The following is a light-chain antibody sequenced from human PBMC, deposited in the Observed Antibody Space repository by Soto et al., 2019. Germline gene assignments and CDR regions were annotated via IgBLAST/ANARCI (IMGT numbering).Light chain of an antibody. V-gene: IGLV2-11*01. CDR3: CSFAGSYTWL. CDR1: RSDIGYYDF. J-gene: IGLJ3*02. Sequence: ALTQPRSVSGSPGQSVTISCTGTRSDIGYYDFVSWYHQRPGKVPKLMIFDVSGRPSGVPDRFSGSKSANTASLTISGLQAEDEGIYYCCSFAGSYTWLFGGGTKVTVL. CDR2: DVS.